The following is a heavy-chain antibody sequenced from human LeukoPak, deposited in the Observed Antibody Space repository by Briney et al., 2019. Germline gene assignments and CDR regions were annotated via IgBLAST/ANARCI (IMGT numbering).Heavy chain of an antibody. CDR3: ARGSYSSSWKTFDY. D-gene: IGHD6-13*01. V-gene: IGHV3-30*04. J-gene: IGHJ4*02. CDR1: GFTFSSYA. Sequence: GGSPRLSCAASGFTFSSYAMHWVRQAPGKGLEWVALISYDGSINDYADSVEGRFTISRDNSKNTLYLQMNSLRADDTAMYYCARGSYSSSWKTFDYWGQGTLVTVSS. CDR2: ISYDGSIN.